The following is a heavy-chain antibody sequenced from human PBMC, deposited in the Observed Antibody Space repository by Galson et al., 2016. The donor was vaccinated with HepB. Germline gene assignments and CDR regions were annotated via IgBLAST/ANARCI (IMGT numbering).Heavy chain of an antibody. Sequence: TLSLTCTVSGGSISSYYWGWIRQPPGKGLEWIGSIYYSGSTYYNPSLKSRVTISVDTSKNQFSLKLSSVTAADTAVYYCARRAATYDSSGYYYGADGDYWGQGTLVTVAS. D-gene: IGHD3-22*01. CDR2: IYYSGST. V-gene: IGHV4-39*01. CDR1: GGSISSYY. CDR3: ARRAATYDSSGYYYGADGDY. J-gene: IGHJ4*02.